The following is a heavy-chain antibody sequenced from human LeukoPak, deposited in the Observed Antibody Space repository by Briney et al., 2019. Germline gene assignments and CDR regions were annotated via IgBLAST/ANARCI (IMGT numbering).Heavy chain of an antibody. CDR3: ARAQYCSGGSCYEGGFDY. Sequence: SETLSLTCAVYGGSFSGYYWSWIRQPPGKGLEWIGEINHSGSTNYNPSLKSRVTISVDTSKNQFSLKLRSVTAADTAVYYCARAQYCSGGSCYEGGFDYWGQGTLVTVSS. J-gene: IGHJ4*02. V-gene: IGHV4-34*01. CDR1: GGSFSGYY. D-gene: IGHD2-15*01. CDR2: INHSGST.